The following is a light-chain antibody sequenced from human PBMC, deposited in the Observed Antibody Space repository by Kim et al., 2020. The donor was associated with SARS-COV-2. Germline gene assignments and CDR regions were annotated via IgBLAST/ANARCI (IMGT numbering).Light chain of an antibody. J-gene: IGLJ1*01. CDR1: SSNIGSNS. CDR2: SNS. CDR3: AAWDASLSGHV. V-gene: IGLV1-47*02. Sequence: GQRVTSSCSGSSSNIGSNSVYWYQQLPGTAPKLLIYSNSQRPSGVPDRFSGSKSGTSASLAISGLRSEDEADYHCAAWDASLSGHVFGTGTKVTVL.